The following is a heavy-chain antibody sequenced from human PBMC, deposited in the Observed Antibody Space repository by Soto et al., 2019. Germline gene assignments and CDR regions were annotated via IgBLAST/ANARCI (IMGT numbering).Heavy chain of an antibody. V-gene: IGHV4-59*01. D-gene: IGHD6-19*01. Sequence: PSETLFLTCTVSGGSISSYYWSWIRQPPGKGLEWIADIYYSGSTNYSPSLKSRVTISVDTSKNQFSLNLSSVTAADTAVYFCATYAPDRLAVAGTSDAFDIWGQGTMVTVSS. J-gene: IGHJ3*02. CDR1: GGSISSYY. CDR2: IYYSGST. CDR3: ATYAPDRLAVAGTSDAFDI.